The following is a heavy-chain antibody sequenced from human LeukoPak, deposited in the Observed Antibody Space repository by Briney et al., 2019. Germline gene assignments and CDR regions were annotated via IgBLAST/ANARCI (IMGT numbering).Heavy chain of an antibody. D-gene: IGHD1-1*01. V-gene: IGHV4-61*01. CDR3: ASSPQEVRRLDY. J-gene: IGHJ4*02. Sequence: SETLSLTCTVSGGSISSSSYYWSWIRQPPGKGLEWIGYIYYSGSTNYNPSLKSRVTISVDTSKNQFSLKLSSVTAADTAVYYCASSPQEVRRLDYWGQGTLVTVSS. CDR1: GGSISSSSYY. CDR2: IYYSGST.